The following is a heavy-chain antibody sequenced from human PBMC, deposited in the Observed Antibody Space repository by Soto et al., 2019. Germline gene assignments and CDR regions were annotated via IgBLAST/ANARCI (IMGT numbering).Heavy chain of an antibody. D-gene: IGHD5-12*01. Sequence: QVQLVESGGGLVKPGGSLRLSCAASGFTFSDYYMSWIRQAPGKGLEWVSYISSSGSTIYYADSVKGRFTISRDNAKNSLYLQMNGLRAEDTAVYYCARDRSLNSGSGLDYYYYMDVWGKGTTVTVSS. CDR2: ISSSGSTI. CDR1: GFTFSDYY. CDR3: ARDRSLNSGSGLDYYYYMDV. V-gene: IGHV3-11*01. J-gene: IGHJ6*03.